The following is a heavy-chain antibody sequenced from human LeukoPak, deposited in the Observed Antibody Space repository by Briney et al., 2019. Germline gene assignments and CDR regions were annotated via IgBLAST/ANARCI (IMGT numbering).Heavy chain of an antibody. CDR2: IFPGDSDT. CDR1: GYTFTNYW. CDR3: ARRDGGANYWYFDV. D-gene: IGHD2-15*01. Sequence: GESLKISCKGSGYTFTNYWIGWVRQIPGEGPGWMGIIFPGDSDTRYSPSFEGQVTISADKSITTAYLQWSSLKASDTAMYYCARRDGGANYWYFDVWGRGTLVTVSS. V-gene: IGHV5-51*01. J-gene: IGHJ2*01.